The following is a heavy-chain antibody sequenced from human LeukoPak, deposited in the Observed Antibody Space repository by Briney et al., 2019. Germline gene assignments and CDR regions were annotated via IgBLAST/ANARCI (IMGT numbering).Heavy chain of an antibody. Sequence: SVKDSCKASGGTFSSYAISWVRQAPGQGLEWMGGIIPIFGTANYAQKFQGRVTITADESTSTAYMELSSLRSEDTAVYYCARGRLGELSLVDYWGQGTLVTVSS. CDR3: ARGRLGELSLVDY. CDR1: GGTFSSYA. J-gene: IGHJ4*02. CDR2: IIPIFGTA. V-gene: IGHV1-69*13. D-gene: IGHD3-16*02.